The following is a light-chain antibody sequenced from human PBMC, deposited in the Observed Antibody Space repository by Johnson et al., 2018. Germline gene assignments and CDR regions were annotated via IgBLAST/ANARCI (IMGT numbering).Light chain of an antibody. J-gene: IGLJ1*01. CDR3: GTWDSSLSAGNV. CDR1: RSNIGNNY. V-gene: IGLV1-51*02. CDR2: ENN. Sequence: QSVLTQPPSVSAAPGQKVTISCSGSRSNIGNNYVSWYQQLPGTAPKLLIYENNKRPSGIPDRFSGSKSGTSATLGITGLQTGAEADYYCGTWDSSLSAGNVFGTGTKVTV.